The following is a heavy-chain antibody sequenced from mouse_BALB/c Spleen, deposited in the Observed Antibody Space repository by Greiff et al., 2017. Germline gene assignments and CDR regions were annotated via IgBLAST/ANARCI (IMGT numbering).Heavy chain of an antibody. J-gene: IGHJ3*01. D-gene: IGHD2-10*02. CDR3: ARNLEYGNPAWFAY. Sequence: VQRVESGPGLVAPSQSLSITCTVSGFSLSRYSVHWVRQPPGKGLEWLGMIWGGGSTDYNSALKSRLSISKDNSKSQVFLKMNSLQTDDTAMYYCARNLEYGNPAWFAYWGQGTLVTVSA. V-gene: IGHV2-6-4*01. CDR2: IWGGGST. CDR1: GFSLSRYS.